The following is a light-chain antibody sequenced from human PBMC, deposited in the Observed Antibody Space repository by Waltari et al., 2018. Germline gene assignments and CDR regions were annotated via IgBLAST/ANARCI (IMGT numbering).Light chain of an antibody. CDR1: SSDVGGYNY. Sequence: QSALTQPASVSGSPGQSITISCTGTSSDVGGYNYVSWYQQHPGKAPKSMIYDVSQRPSGVSNRFSGSKSGNTASLTISGLQAEDEADYYCSSYTSNNIWVFGGGTKLTVL. V-gene: IGLV2-14*01. J-gene: IGLJ3*02. CDR2: DVS. CDR3: SSYTSNNIWV.